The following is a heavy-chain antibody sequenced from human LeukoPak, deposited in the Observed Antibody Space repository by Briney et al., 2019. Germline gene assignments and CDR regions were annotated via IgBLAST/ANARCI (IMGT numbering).Heavy chain of an antibody. CDR2: ISHDGSNA. J-gene: IGHJ4*02. V-gene: IGHV3-30*18. Sequence: GGSLRLSCAASGFTFSTYGMHWVRQAPGKGLEWVAVISHDGSNAFYADSAKGRFTISRDNSKNTLDLQMNSLRAEGTAVYYCAKDRYTSGTFYPYFDYWGQGTLATVSS. CDR3: AKDRYTSGTFYPYFDY. D-gene: IGHD3-10*01. CDR1: GFTFSTYG.